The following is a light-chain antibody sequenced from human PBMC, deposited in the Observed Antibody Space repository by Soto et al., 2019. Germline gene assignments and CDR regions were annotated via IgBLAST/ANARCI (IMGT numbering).Light chain of an antibody. J-gene: IGKJ4*01. Sequence: DIPMTQSPSSLSASVRDRVTITCRASQSISSYLNWYQQKPGKAPKLLIYAASSLQSGVPSRFRGTGSLADFTLTNSRRQPEESAPNFCQQSYRTPLTFGGGTRVEIK. CDR1: QSISSY. CDR3: QQSYRTPLT. V-gene: IGKV1-39*01. CDR2: AAS.